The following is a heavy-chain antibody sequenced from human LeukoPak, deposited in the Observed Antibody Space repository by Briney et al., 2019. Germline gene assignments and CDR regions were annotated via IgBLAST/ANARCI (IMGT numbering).Heavy chain of an antibody. Sequence: SVKVSCKASGGTFSSYAISWVRQAPGQGLEWMGRIIPIFGTANYAQKFQGRVTITTDESTSTAYMELSSLRSEDTAVYYCARLGYCGGDCSIYDYWGQGTLVTVSS. CDR1: GGTFSSYA. CDR3: ARLGYCGGDCSIYDY. J-gene: IGHJ4*02. D-gene: IGHD2-21*02. V-gene: IGHV1-69*05. CDR2: IIPIFGTA.